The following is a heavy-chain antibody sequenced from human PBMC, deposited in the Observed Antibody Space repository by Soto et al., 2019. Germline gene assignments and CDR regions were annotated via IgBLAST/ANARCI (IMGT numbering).Heavy chain of an antibody. Sequence: QVQLVESGGGGVQPGRSLRLSCAASGFTFSSYGIHWVRQAPGKGLEWVSVISYDGSNKYYADSVKGRFTISRDNSKNTLYLQLNSLRAEDTAVYYCAKAGSSGWYDYYYGMDVWGQGTTVTVSS. V-gene: IGHV3-30*18. D-gene: IGHD6-19*01. CDR1: GFTFSSYG. CDR3: AKAGSSGWYDYYYGMDV. J-gene: IGHJ6*02. CDR2: ISYDGSNK.